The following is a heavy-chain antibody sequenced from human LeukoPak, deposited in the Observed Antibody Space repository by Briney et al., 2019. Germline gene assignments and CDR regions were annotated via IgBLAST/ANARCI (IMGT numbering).Heavy chain of an antibody. CDR3: ARVVLVTASLMAFDI. CDR1: GGSISSSNHY. J-gene: IGHJ3*02. Sequence: KPSETLSVTCTVSGGSISSSNHYWGWIRQPPGKGLEWIGSIYYSGSTYYNPSLKSRVTISVGTSKNQFSLKLSSVTAADTAVYYCARVVLVTASLMAFDIWGQGTMVTVSS. V-gene: IGHV4-39*01. D-gene: IGHD2-21*02. CDR2: IYYSGST.